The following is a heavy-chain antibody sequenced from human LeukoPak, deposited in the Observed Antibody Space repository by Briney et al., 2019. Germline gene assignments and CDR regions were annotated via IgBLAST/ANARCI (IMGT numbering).Heavy chain of an antibody. CDR1: GGSISSYY. CDR3: ARADSLYSSGWFR. J-gene: IGHJ4*02. D-gene: IGHD6-19*01. Sequence: TSETLSLTCTVSGGSISSYYWSWIRQPPGKGLEWIGYIYYSGSTKYNPSLKSRVTISVDASKTQFSLKLSSVTAADTAVYYCARADSLYSSGWFRWGQGTLVTVSS. CDR2: IYYSGST. V-gene: IGHV4-59*12.